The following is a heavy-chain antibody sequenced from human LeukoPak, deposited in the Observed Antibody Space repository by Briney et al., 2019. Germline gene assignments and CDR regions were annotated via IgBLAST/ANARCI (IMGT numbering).Heavy chain of an antibody. CDR2: IYYSGST. CDR3: ARVEYSSSSVVDY. J-gene: IGHJ4*02. V-gene: IGHV4-59*01. D-gene: IGHD6-6*01. CDR1: GGSISSYY. Sequence: KSSETLSLTCTVSGGSISSYYWSWIRQPPGKGLEWIGYIYYSGSTNYNPSLKSRVTISVDTSKNQFSLKLSSVTAADTAVYYCARVEYSSSSVVDYWGQGTLVTVSS.